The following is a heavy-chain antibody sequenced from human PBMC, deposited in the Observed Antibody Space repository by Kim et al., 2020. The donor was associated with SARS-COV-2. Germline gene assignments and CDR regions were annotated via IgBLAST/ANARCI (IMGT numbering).Heavy chain of an antibody. CDR2: IYPGDSDT. CDR1: GYSFTSYW. Sequence: GESLKISCKGSGYSFTSYWIGWVRQMPGKGLEWMGIIYPGDSDTRYSPSFQGQVTISADKSISTAYLQWSSLKASDTAMYYCARADSPPYSPLREYYFDYWGQGTLVTVSS. V-gene: IGHV5-51*01. CDR3: ARADSPPYSPLREYYFDY. D-gene: IGHD2-15*01. J-gene: IGHJ4*02.